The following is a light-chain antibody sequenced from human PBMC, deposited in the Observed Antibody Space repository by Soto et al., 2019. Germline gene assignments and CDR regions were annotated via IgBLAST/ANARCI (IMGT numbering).Light chain of an antibody. CDR3: QQYYSLPRT. J-gene: IGKJ1*01. Sequence: DIQMAQSPSSLSASVGDRVTITCRASQSITNYLNWYQQKPGRAPKLLIYIASSLQSGVPSRFSGGRSGRAITLTISSLQPEDFEAYYCQQYYSLPRTFGQGTRVESK. CDR1: QSITNY. V-gene: IGKV1-39*01. CDR2: IAS.